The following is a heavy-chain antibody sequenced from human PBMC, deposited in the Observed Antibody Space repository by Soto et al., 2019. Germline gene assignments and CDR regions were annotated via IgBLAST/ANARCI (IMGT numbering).Heavy chain of an antibody. CDR1: GDIFSGYS. Sequence: GASVKVSCKTSGDIFSGYSISWVRQAPGQGLEWMGWINPNSGGTNYAQKFQGWVTMTRDTSISTAYMELSRLRSDDTAVYYCARGGNTMIVVVIPPTVIYGMDVWG. CDR2: INPNSGGT. CDR3: ARGGNTMIVVVIPPTVIYGMDV. D-gene: IGHD3-22*01. V-gene: IGHV1-2*04. J-gene: IGHJ6*02.